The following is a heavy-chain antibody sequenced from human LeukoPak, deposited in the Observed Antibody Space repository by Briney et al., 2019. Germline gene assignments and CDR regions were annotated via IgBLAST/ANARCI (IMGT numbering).Heavy chain of an antibody. CDR2: IWYDGSNK. CDR1: GLTFSSYG. J-gene: IGHJ6*02. CDR3: ARDQDSACSSTSCYKSRGYGMDV. D-gene: IGHD2-2*02. Sequence: GGSLRLSCAASGLTFSSYGMHWVREAPGKGLEWGAVIWYDGSNKYYADCVKGRFTISRDNSKNTLYLQMNSLRAEDTAVYYCARDQDSACSSTSCYKSRGYGMDVWGQGTTVTVSS. V-gene: IGHV3-33*01.